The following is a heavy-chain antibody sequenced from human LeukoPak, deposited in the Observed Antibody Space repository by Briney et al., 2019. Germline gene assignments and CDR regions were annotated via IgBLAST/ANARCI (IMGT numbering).Heavy chain of an antibody. J-gene: IGHJ4*02. CDR2: IYYSGST. CDR1: GGSISSSSYY. D-gene: IGHD2-15*01. CDR3: ASRYCSGGSCYPFDY. V-gene: IGHV4-39*01. Sequence: SETLSLTCTVSGGSISSSSYYLGWIRQPPGKGLEWIGSIYYSGSTYYNPSLKSRVTISVDTSKNQFSLKLSSVTAADTAVYYCASRYCSGGSCYPFDYWGQGTLVTVSS.